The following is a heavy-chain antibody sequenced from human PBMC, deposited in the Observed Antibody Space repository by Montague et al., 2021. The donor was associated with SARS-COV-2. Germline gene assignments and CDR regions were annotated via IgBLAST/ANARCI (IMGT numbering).Heavy chain of an antibody. CDR1: GDSISNYS. Sequence: SETLSLTCSVAGDSISNYSWSWIRQSPGKGLEWIGYINYSGSTNYNPSLTSRVTISVDTSKNQVSLKLTSVTAADTAVYYCARHSRVTTVTSHMYHYAMDVWGQGTTVTVSS. V-gene: IGHV4-59*08. J-gene: IGHJ6*02. CDR3: ARHSRVTTVTSHMYHYAMDV. CDR2: INYSGST. D-gene: IGHD4-11*01.